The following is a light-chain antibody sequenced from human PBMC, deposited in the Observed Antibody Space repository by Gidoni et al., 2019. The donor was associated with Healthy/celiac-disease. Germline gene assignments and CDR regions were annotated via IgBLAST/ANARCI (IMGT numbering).Light chain of an antibody. Sequence: EIVLTQSPATLSLSPGERATPPCRASQSVSSYLAWYHQQPGQAPRLLTYDASNRATGIPARFSGSGSGTDFTLTISSLEPEDFAVYYCQQRSNWPRVTFGPGTKVDIK. CDR2: DAS. CDR1: QSVSSY. CDR3: QQRSNWPRVT. V-gene: IGKV3-11*01. J-gene: IGKJ3*01.